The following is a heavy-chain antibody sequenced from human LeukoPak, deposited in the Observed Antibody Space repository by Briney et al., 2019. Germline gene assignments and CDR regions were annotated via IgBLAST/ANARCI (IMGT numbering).Heavy chain of an antibody. V-gene: IGHV3-30*18. D-gene: IGHD6-25*01. Sequence: GGSLRLSCAASGFAFTNYGMQWVRQAPGKGLEWVAVVSHDGSTTFYADSVKGRFTISRDNSKNTLDLQMDSLRPDDTAVYYCAKEPNPYSSGWYFQDWGQGTLVTVSS. J-gene: IGHJ1*01. CDR1: GFAFTNYG. CDR3: AKEPNPYSSGWYFQD. CDR2: VSHDGSTT.